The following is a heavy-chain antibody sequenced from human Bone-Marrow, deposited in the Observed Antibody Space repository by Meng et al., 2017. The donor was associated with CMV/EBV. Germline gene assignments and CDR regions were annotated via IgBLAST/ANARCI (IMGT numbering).Heavy chain of an antibody. CDR3: AREIRADSTYYYYYYGMDV. V-gene: IGHV4-34*01. J-gene: IGHJ6*02. CDR1: GGSFSGYY. CDR2: INDSGST. Sequence: SETLFLTCAVYGGSFSGYYWSWIRQPPGKGLEWIGEINDSGSTNYNPSLKSRVTISVDTSKNQFSLKLSSVTAADTAVYYCAREIRADSTYYYYYYGMDVWGQGTTVTVSS. D-gene: IGHD6-13*01.